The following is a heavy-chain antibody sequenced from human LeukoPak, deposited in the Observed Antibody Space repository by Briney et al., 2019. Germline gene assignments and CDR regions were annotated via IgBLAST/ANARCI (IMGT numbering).Heavy chain of an antibody. V-gene: IGHV1-2*02. CDR3: ARTASGTRNFQQ. D-gene: IGHD6-13*01. Sequence: ASVKVSCKASGYTFTGNFVHWVRQAPGQGLEWMGWINTNSDGTNYAQNFQGRVTMTRDTSISTIYMELSRLTSDDTAVYYCARTASGTRNFQQWGQGTLVTVSS. J-gene: IGHJ1*01. CDR2: INTNSDGT. CDR1: GYTFTGNF.